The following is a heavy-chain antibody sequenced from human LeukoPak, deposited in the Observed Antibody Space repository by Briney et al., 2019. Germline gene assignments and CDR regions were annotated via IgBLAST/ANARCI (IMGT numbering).Heavy chain of an antibody. D-gene: IGHD3-9*01. J-gene: IGHJ6*02. CDR2: MNPSSGNT. V-gene: IGHV1-8*01. CDR3: ARGLDVERSSAWSWGPKKFYYNVMDV. CDR1: GYTFTSSN. Sequence: GAAVRVSCKVSGYTFTSSNINWVRQAPGQGLEWMGWMNPSSGNTAYAQRFQGRVTMTRDTSTNTAFLQLTSLRSEDTAVYYCARGLDVERSSAWSWGPKKFYYNVMDVWGQGTTATVSS.